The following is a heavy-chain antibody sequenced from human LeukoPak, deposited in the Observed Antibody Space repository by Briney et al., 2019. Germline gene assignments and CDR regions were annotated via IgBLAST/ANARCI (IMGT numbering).Heavy chain of an antibody. CDR1: LFTFSSYS. D-gene: IGHD5-18*01. V-gene: IGHV3-21*01. CDR3: AGKNEYTYGSIFDY. Sequence: GGSLRLSCAASLFTFSSYSMSWVRQAPGEGLERVSSITSSISYIYYADTVKGRFTISRDNDKNSLYMKMNSLRDEDTAVYYCAGKNEYTYGSIFDYWGQGTLVTVSS. J-gene: IGHJ4*02. CDR2: ITSSISYI.